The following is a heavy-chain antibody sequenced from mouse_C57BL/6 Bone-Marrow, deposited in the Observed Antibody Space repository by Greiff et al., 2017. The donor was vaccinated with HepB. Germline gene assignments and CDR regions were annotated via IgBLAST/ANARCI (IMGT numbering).Heavy chain of an antibody. V-gene: IGHV2-5*01. D-gene: IGHD2-1*01. Sequence: VKLMESGPGLVQPSQSLSITCTVSGFSLTSYGVHWVRQSPGKGLEWLGVIWRGGSTDYNAAFMSRLSITKDNSKSQVFFKMNSLQADDTAIYYCAKKIYYGNYGMDYWGQGTSVTVSS. J-gene: IGHJ4*01. CDR2: IWRGGST. CDR1: GFSLTSYG. CDR3: AKKIYYGNYGMDY.